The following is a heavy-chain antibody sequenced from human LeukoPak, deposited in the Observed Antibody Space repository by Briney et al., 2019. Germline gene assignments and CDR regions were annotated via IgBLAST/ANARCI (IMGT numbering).Heavy chain of an antibody. J-gene: IGHJ3*02. CDR1: GFTFSSYAMH. V-gene: IGHV4-39*01. CDR2: FDYSGST. CDR3: ARHPDAFDI. Sequence: PGGSLRLSCAASGFTFSSYAMHWVRQPPGKGLEWIGSFDYSGSTYNNPSLKSRVTVSVDTSKNQYSLKLSSVTAADTAVYYCARHPDAFDIWGQGTMVIVSS.